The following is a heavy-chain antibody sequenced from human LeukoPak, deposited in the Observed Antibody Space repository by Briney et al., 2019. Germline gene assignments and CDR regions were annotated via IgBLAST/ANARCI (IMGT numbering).Heavy chain of an antibody. CDR1: GFTFSNYR. Sequence: PGGSLRLSCGASGFTFSNYRMNWVRQAPGKGLEWVSSIGSSSSYIYYADSVKGRFTISRDNAKNSLYLQMNSLRAEDTAVYYCARAYCSGGSCYSGDVFDMWGQGTMVTVSS. V-gene: IGHV3-21*01. CDR2: IGSSSSYI. D-gene: IGHD2-15*01. CDR3: ARAYCSGGSCYSGDVFDM. J-gene: IGHJ3*02.